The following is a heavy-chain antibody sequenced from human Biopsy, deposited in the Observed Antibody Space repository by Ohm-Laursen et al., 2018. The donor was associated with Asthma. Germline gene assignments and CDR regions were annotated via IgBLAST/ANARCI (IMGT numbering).Heavy chain of an antibody. CDR2: IFLNDEK. Sequence: TQTLTLTHTVSGFSLRNARMGVTWIRQPPGKALEWLAHIFLNDEKSYSTSLKSRITISKDTAKSQVVLTMSNMDPVDTATYYCARVVNYDFRSGYWFDPWGQGTLVTVSS. J-gene: IGHJ5*02. D-gene: IGHD3-3*01. CDR3: ARVVNYDFRSGYWFDP. V-gene: IGHV2-26*01. CDR1: GFSLRNARMG.